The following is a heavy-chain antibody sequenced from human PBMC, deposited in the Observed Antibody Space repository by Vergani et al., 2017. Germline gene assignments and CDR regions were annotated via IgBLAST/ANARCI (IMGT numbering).Heavy chain of an antibody. Sequence: EVRLLESGGGLVQPGGSLRLSCAASGFTFNIYAMSWVRQAPGKGLEWVSTITYNGDRTYYADSVTGRFTISRDNSKNTLFLQLKTLRAEDTGVYYCAKDYNIMGAVHYWGQGTLVAVSS. D-gene: IGHD5-12*01. V-gene: IGHV3-23*01. J-gene: IGHJ4*02. CDR2: ITYNGDRT. CDR1: GFTFNIYA. CDR3: AKDYNIMGAVHY.